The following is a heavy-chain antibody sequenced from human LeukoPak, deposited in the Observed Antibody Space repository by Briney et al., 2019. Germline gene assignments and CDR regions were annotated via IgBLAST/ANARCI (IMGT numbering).Heavy chain of an antibody. CDR1: GFTFSSYG. CDR2: ISYDGSNK. V-gene: IGHV3-30*18. Sequence: GGSLRLSCAASGFTFSSYGMHWVRQAPGKELEWVAVISYDGSNKNYADSVKGRFTVSRDNSKNTLYLQMNSLRTEDTAVYYCAKDVRSSDLLWPYGMDVWGQGTTVTVSS. J-gene: IGHJ6*02. CDR3: AKDVRSSDLLWPYGMDV. D-gene: IGHD2-2*01.